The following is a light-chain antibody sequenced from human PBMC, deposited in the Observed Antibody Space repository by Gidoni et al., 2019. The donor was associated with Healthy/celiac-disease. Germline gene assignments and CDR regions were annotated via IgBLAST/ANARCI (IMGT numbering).Light chain of an antibody. CDR1: QSISSY. CDR3: QQSYSTT. V-gene: IGKV1-39*01. Sequence: DLQMTQSPSSLSASVGDRVTITCRASQSISSYLNWYQQKPGKAPKLLIYAASRLQSGVPSRFSGSGSGTDFALTISSLQPEDFATYYCQQSYSTTFGQGTKVEIK. CDR2: AAS. J-gene: IGKJ1*01.